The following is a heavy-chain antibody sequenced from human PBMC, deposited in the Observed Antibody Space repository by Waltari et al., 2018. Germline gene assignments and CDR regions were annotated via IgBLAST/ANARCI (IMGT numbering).Heavy chain of an antibody. CDR3: AKALTLSSTWDMH. J-gene: IGHJ4*02. V-gene: IGHV3-23*04. Sequence: EVQLVESGGGLVQPGGSLSLSCAAPGFTFSSYAMSWVRQVPGKGLEWVSSISGNGANTYYADSVKGRFTISRDNSKNTLFLQMDSLRAEDTAVYYCAKALTLSSTWDMHWGQGTLVTVSS. CDR1: GFTFSSYA. D-gene: IGHD6-13*01. CDR2: ISGNGANT.